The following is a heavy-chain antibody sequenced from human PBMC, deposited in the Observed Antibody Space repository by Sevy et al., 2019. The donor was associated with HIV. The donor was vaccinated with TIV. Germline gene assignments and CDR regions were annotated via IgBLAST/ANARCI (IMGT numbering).Heavy chain of an antibody. V-gene: IGHV3-53*01. CDR1: GFTVSSNY. CDR2: IYSGGST. Sequence: GGSLRFSCAASGFTVSSNYMSWVRQAPGKGLEWVSVIYSGGSTYYSDSVKGRFTISRDNSKNTLYLQMNSLRAEDTAVYYCARGQVTGRFDYWGQGTLVTVSS. D-gene: IGHD1-20*01. CDR3: ARGQVTGRFDY. J-gene: IGHJ4*02.